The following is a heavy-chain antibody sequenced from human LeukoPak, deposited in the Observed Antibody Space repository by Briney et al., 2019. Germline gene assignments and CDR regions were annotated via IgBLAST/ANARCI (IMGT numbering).Heavy chain of an antibody. Sequence: GASVKVSCKASGYTFTSYGISWVRQAPGQGLEWMGWISAYNGNTNYAQKLQGRVTMTTDTSTSTAYMELRSLRSEDTAAYYCARALGYCSSTSCYYFDYWGQGTLVTVSS. CDR1: GYTFTSYG. V-gene: IGHV1-18*01. D-gene: IGHD2-2*01. CDR3: ARALGYCSSTSCYYFDY. CDR2: ISAYNGNT. J-gene: IGHJ4*02.